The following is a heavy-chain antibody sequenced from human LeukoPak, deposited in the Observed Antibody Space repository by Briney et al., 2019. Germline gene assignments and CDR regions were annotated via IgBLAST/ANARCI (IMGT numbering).Heavy chain of an antibody. V-gene: IGHV1-2*06. D-gene: IGHD3-3*01. Sequence: ASVKVSCKASGYTFTGYYMHWVRQAPGQGLEWMGRINPNSGGTNYAQKFQGRVTMTRDTSISTAYMELSRLRSDDTAVYYCARELSESYGFGDYWGQGTLVTVSS. CDR3: ARELSESYGFGDY. CDR1: GYTFTGYY. CDR2: INPNSGGT. J-gene: IGHJ4*02.